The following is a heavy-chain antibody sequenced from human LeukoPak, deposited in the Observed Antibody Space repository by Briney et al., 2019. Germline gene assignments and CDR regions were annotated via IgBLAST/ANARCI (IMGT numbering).Heavy chain of an antibody. CDR3: ARDAGRGHFDY. Sequence: GGSLRLSCAASGFTFSSYAMNWVRQAPGKGLEWVSAITGSGGRTYYADSVKGRFTISRDNAKNSLYLQMNSLRAEDAAVYYCARDAGRGHFDYWGQGTLVTVSS. CDR1: GFTFSSYA. J-gene: IGHJ4*02. V-gene: IGHV3-23*01. D-gene: IGHD3-10*01. CDR2: ITGSGGRT.